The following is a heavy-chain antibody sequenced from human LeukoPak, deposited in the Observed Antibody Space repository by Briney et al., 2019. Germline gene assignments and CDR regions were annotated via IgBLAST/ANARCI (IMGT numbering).Heavy chain of an antibody. CDR1: GYTLTELS. D-gene: IGHD2-21*02. V-gene: IGHV1-24*01. CDR3: ATLRAYCGGDCGSKDDY. CDR2: FDPEDGET. J-gene: IGHJ4*02. Sequence: ASVKVSCKVSGYTLTELSMHWVRQAPGKGLEWMGGFDPEDGETIYAQKFQGRVTMTEDTSTDTAYMELSSLRSEDTAVYYCATLRAYCGGDCGSKDDYWGQGTLVTVSS.